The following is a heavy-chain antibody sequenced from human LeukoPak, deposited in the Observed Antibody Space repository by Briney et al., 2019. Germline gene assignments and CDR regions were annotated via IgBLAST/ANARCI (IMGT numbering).Heavy chain of an antibody. V-gene: IGHV4-61*02. CDR2: IYTSGST. Sequence: SETLSLTCTVSGGSISSGSYYWSWIRQPAGKGLEWIGRIYTSGSTNYNPSLKSRVTISVDKSKNQFSLKLSSVTAADTAVYYCARVRQDKSTSEWGQGTMVTVSS. CDR3: ARVRQDKSTSE. CDR1: GGSISSGSYY. J-gene: IGHJ3*01.